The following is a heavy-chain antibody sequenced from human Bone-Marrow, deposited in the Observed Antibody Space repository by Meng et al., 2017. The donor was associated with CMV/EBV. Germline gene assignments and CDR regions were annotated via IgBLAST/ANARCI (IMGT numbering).Heavy chain of an antibody. Sequence: GESLKISCVASGFTFSSYAMHWVRQAPGKGLEWVAVISYDGSNKYYADSVKGRFTISRDNSKNTLYLQMNSLRAEDTAVYYCARELQTVYYGMDVWGQGTTVTVSS. J-gene: IGHJ6*02. CDR2: ISYDGSNK. CDR3: ARELQTVYYGMDV. D-gene: IGHD1-1*01. CDR1: GFTFSSYA. V-gene: IGHV3-30*04.